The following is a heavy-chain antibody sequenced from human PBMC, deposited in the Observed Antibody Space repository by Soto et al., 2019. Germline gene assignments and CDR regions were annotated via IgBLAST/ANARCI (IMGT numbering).Heavy chain of an antibody. J-gene: IGHJ4*02. V-gene: IGHV4-59*08. CDR2: IYYSGST. Sequence: SETLSLTCTVSGGSISSYHWSWIRQPPGKGLEWIGYIYYSGSTNYNPSLKSRVTISVDTSKNQFSLKLSSVTAADTAVYYCARTRYSSSWYYFDSWGQGTLVTVSS. D-gene: IGHD6-13*01. CDR3: ARTRYSSSWYYFDS. CDR1: GGSISSYH.